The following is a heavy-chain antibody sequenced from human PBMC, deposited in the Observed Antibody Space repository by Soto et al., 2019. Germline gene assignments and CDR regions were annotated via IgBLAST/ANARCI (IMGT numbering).Heavy chain of an antibody. CDR2: IYYSGST. J-gene: IGHJ5*02. CDR3: ARSTMIVVVTGNTGSWFDR. V-gene: IGHV4-31*03. CDR1: GGSISSGGYY. D-gene: IGHD3-22*01. Sequence: PSETLSLTCTVSGGSISSGGYYWSWIRQHPGKGLEWIGYIYYSGSTYYNPSLKSRVTISVDTSKNQFSLKLSSVTAADTAVYYCARSTMIVVVTGNTGSWFDRWGPGTLVTVSS.